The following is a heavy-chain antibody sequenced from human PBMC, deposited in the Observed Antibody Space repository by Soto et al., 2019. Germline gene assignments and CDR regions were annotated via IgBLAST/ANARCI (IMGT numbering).Heavy chain of an antibody. CDR2: ISYDGGTN. CDR1: RFTFSSYA. CDR3: ASGEHSSGLFDY. J-gene: IGHJ4*02. Sequence: QVQLVESGGRVGQPGRSLRLSCAASRFTFSSYAMHWVRQVPGKGLEWVAVISYDGGTNYYADSVKGRFTISRDNSKNTLYLKISSLRAEETALYSCASGEHSSGLFDYWGQGTLVTVSS. V-gene: IGHV3-30-3*01. D-gene: IGHD3-22*01.